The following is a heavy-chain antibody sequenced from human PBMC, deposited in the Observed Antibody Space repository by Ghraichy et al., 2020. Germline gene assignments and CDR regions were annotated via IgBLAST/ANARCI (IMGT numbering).Heavy chain of an antibody. CDR1: GGSISSYY. CDR2: IYYSGST. CDR3: ARDPGPYYYDSSGYEWPNAFDI. D-gene: IGHD3-22*01. Sequence: SETLSLTCTVSGGSISSYYWSWIRQPPGKGLEWIGYIYYSGSTNYNPSLKSRVTISVDTSKNQFSLKLSSVTAADTAVYYCARDPGPYYYDSSGYEWPNAFDIWGQGTMVTVSS. V-gene: IGHV4-59*01. J-gene: IGHJ3*02.